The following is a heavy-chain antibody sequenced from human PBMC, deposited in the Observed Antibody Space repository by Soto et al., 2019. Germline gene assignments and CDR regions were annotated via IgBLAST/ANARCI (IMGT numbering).Heavy chain of an antibody. CDR3: ASMMMVYATSYYYYGMDV. V-gene: IGHV4-39*01. D-gene: IGHD2-8*01. CDR1: GDSISSSSYY. Sequence: SETRSLTCTVCGDSISSSSYYWGWIRQPPGKGLEWIGSIYYSGSTYYNPSLKSRVTISVDTSKNQFSLKLSSVTAADTAVYYCASMMMVYATSYYYYGMDVWGQGTTVTVSS. CDR2: IYYSGST. J-gene: IGHJ6*02.